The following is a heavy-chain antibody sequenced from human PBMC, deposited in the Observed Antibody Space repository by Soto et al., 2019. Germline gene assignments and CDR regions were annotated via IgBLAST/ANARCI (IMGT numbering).Heavy chain of an antibody. J-gene: IGHJ6*03. CDR1: GFNFSNYA. V-gene: IGHV3-23*01. CDR2: ISGNGGST. CDR3: EKGRRPGDFLRVYHRVYYFHYM. Sequence: EVQLLESGGDLVQPGGSLRLSCTASGFNFSNYAMRWVRQAPGKGLEWVAAISGNGGSTYYADSVKGRFTFSRDNSKNTFYLKMTLLREEHGALFYCEKGRRPGDFLRVYHRVYYFHYM. D-gene: IGHD3-3*01.